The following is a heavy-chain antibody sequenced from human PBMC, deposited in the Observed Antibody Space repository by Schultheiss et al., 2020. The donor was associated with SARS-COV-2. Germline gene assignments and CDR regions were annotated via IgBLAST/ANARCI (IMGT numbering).Heavy chain of an antibody. V-gene: IGHV3-30*03. CDR1: GFTFSTYG. Sequence: GGSLRLSCVASGFTFSTYGMHWVRQAPGKGLEWVAVVSYDGSNKYYADSVKGRFTISRDNSKNTLYLQMNSLRAEDTAVYYCARDLSPLVSTITQYYYYYGMDVWGQGTTVTVSS. D-gene: IGHD5/OR15-5a*01. CDR3: ARDLSPLVSTITQYYYYYGMDV. J-gene: IGHJ6*02. CDR2: VSYDGSNK.